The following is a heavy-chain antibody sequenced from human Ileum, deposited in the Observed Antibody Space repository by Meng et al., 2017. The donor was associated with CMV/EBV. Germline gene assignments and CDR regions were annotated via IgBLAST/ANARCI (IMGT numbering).Heavy chain of an antibody. CDR1: GFTFSSYS. V-gene: IGHV3-21*04. D-gene: IGHD3-10*01. CDR2: ISSSSSYI. J-gene: IGHJ4*02. CDR3: ARQNSGFDY. Sequence: GESLKISCAASGFTFSSYSMNWVRQAPGKGLEWVSSISSSSSYIYYADSVKGRFTISRDNSRNTLYLQMNSLRADDTAVYFCARQNSGFDYWGQGTRVTVSS.